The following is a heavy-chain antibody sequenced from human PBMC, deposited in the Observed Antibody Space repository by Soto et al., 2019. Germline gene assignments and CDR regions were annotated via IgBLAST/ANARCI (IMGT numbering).Heavy chain of an antibody. D-gene: IGHD2-2*01. CDR1: GGTFSSYA. CDR3: SDIVVVPAAMPKGDY. CDR2: IIPIFGTA. V-gene: IGHV1-69*13. Sequence: SVKVSCKASGGTFSSYAISWVRQAPGQGLEWMGGIIPIFGTANYAQKFQGRVTITADESTSTAYMELSSLRSEDTAVYYCSDIVVVPAAMPKGDYWAQGTLVTVSS. J-gene: IGHJ4*02.